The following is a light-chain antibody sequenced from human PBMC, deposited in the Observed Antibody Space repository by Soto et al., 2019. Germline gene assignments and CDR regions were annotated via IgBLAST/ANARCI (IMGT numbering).Light chain of an antibody. CDR1: NSNIGAGYD. Sequence: QSVLTQPPSVSGAPGQRVTISCTGRNSNIGAGYDVHWYQQLPGTAPKLLIYGNNNRPSGVPDRFSGSKSGTSASLAITGLRAEDEADYYCQSYDNSLSGYVFGAGTKLTVL. CDR3: QSYDNSLSGYV. V-gene: IGLV1-40*01. CDR2: GNN. J-gene: IGLJ1*01.